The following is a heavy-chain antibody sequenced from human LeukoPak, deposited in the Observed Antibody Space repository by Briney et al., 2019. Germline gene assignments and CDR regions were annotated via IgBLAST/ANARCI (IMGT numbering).Heavy chain of an antibody. CDR1: GFTFSSYS. J-gene: IGHJ3*02. CDR2: ISSSSSYI. D-gene: IGHD3-10*01. CDR3: ARDPLLWFGELSPRGSNDAFDI. Sequence: SGGSLRLSCAASGFTFSSYSMNWVRQAPGKGLEWVSSISSSSSYIYYADSGKGRFTISRDNAKNSLYLQMNSLRAEDTAVYYCARDPLLWFGELSPRGSNDAFDIWGQGTMVTVSS. V-gene: IGHV3-21*01.